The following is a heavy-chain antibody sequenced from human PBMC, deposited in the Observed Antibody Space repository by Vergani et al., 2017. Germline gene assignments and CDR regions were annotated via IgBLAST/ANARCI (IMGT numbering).Heavy chain of an antibody. Sequence: QVQLVESGGGVVQPGRSLRLSCAASGFTFGSYAMHWVRQAPGKGLEWVAVISYDGSNKYYADSVKGRFTISRDNSKNTLYLQMNSLRAEDTAVYYCAKDVGSGYDVSFDYWGQGTLVTVSS. J-gene: IGHJ4*02. CDR2: ISYDGSNK. V-gene: IGHV3-30*07. D-gene: IGHD5-12*01. CDR1: GFTFGSYA. CDR3: AKDVGSGYDVSFDY.